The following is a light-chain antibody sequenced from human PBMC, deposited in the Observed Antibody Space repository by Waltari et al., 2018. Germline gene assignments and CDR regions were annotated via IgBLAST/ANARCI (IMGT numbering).Light chain of an antibody. CDR3: AAWDASLNGWV. V-gene: IGLV1-44*01. CDR2: SNN. CDR1: RSNIGSNS. J-gene: IGLJ3*02. Sequence: QSVLTQPPSASGTTGPRVAISCSGTRSNIGSNSVHWYQQLPGTAPKLLTHSNNQRPSGVPDRFSGSKSGTSASLAISGLQSEDEAHYYCAAWDASLNGWVFGGGTKLTVL.